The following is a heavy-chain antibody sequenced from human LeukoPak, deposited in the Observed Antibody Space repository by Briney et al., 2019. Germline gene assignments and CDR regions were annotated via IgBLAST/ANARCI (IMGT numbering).Heavy chain of an antibody. Sequence: GASLRLSCAASGFTFSNYAMSWVRQAPGKGLEWVSAIVGSGGSTYYADSVKGRFTISRDNSKNTLFLQMNSLRVEDTALYYCSKWGDYDVLTGYYDSDFWGQGTLATVSS. CDR1: GFTFSNYA. J-gene: IGHJ4*02. D-gene: IGHD3-9*01. CDR2: IVGSGGST. CDR3: SKWGDYDVLTGYYDSDF. V-gene: IGHV3-23*01.